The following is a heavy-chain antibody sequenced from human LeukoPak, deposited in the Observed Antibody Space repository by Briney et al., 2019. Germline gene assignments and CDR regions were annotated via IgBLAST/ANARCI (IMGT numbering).Heavy chain of an antibody. J-gene: IGHJ3*02. Sequence: ASVKVSCKASGYTFTGYDMHWVRQAPGQGLEWMGWINPNSGGTNYAQQFQGRVTMTRDTSISTAYMELSRLRSDDTAMYYCARVDTTTVTTYGGFDIWGQGTMVTVSS. CDR1: GYTFTGYD. CDR3: ARVDTTTVTTYGGFDI. V-gene: IGHV1-2*02. D-gene: IGHD4-17*01. CDR2: INPNSGGT.